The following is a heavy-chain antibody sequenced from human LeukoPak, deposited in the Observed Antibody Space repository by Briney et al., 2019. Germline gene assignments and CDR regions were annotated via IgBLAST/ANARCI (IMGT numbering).Heavy chain of an antibody. CDR3: ARSEWEVPFDY. Sequence: PSATLSLTCTVSGGSISSYFWCWIRHPPGKALEWIGYIYYSGSTNYNPSLKSRVTISVDTSKNQFSLKLSSVTAADTAVYYCARSEWEVPFDYWGQGTLVTVSS. CDR1: GGSISSYF. CDR2: IYYSGST. J-gene: IGHJ4*02. V-gene: IGHV4-59*01. D-gene: IGHD1-26*01.